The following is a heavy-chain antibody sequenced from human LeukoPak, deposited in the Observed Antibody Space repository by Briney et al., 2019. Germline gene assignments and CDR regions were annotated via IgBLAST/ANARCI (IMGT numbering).Heavy chain of an antibody. D-gene: IGHD3-22*01. J-gene: IGHJ4*02. V-gene: IGHV3-23*01. CDR1: GFTFSSYA. Sequence: GGSLTLSCAASGFTFSSYAMSWVSPAPGKGREWVSAISGSGGSTYYADSVKGRFTISRDNTKTTLYLQMNSLRAEDTAVYYCAKDWEHYYYDSSGYYEESDYWGQGTLVTVCS. CDR2: ISGSGGST. CDR3: AKDWEHYYYDSSGYYEESDY.